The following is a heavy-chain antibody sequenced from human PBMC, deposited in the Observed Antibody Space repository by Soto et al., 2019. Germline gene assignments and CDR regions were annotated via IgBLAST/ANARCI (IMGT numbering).Heavy chain of an antibody. J-gene: IGHJ4*02. D-gene: IGHD2-21*02. CDR1: GFTLNDYY. V-gene: IGHV3-11*06. CDR3: ARDGTAYDY. CDR2: ISSSGIYK. Sequence: QVQLVESGGGLVKPGGSLRVSCAASGFTLNDYYMSWIRQAPGKGLEWISYISSSGIYKDYADSVKGRFTISRDSAKNSLYLQMNSLRAEDTAVYCCARDGTAYDYWGQGTLVTVSS.